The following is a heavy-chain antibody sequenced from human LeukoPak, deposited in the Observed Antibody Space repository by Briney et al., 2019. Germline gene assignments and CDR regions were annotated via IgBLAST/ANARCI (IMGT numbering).Heavy chain of an antibody. CDR3: ARRPPPGRRSGHCSGGSCFLGDDAFDI. D-gene: IGHD2-15*01. V-gene: IGHV3-21*01. CDR2: ISSSSSYI. CDR1: GFTFSSYS. Sequence: GGSLRLSCAASGFTFSSYSMNWVRQAPGKGLEWVSSISSSSSYIYYADSVKGRFTISRDNAKNSLYLQMNSLRAEDTAVYYCARRPPPGRRSGHCSGGSCFLGDDAFDIWGQGTMVTVSS. J-gene: IGHJ3*02.